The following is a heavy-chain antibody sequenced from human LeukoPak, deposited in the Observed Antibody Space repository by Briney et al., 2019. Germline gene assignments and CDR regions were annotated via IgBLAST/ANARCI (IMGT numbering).Heavy chain of an antibody. CDR2: ISAYNGNT. V-gene: IGHV1-18*04. CDR3: AIVDTTVGFDY. Sequence: ASVKVSCKPSGYTFTTYGITWVRQAPGPGLEWMGWISAYNGNTAYAQKFQGRVTVTTDTSTRTASMDLRSLRSDDTAVYYCAIVDTTVGFDYWGQGTLVTVSS. CDR1: GYTFTTYG. D-gene: IGHD5-18*01. J-gene: IGHJ4*02.